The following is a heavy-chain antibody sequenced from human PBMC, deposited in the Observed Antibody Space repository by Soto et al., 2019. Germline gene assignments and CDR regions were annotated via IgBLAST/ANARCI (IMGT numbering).Heavy chain of an antibody. D-gene: IGHD7-27*01. J-gene: IGHJ4*02. Sequence: GGSLRLSCAASGFTFSSYEMNWVRQAPGKGLEWVSYISSSGSTIYYADSVKGRFTISRDNAKNSLYLQMNSLRAEDTAVYYCARDRSWGSPDYWGQGTLVTVSS. CDR2: ISSSGSTI. CDR1: GFTFSSYE. V-gene: IGHV3-48*03. CDR3: ARDRSWGSPDY.